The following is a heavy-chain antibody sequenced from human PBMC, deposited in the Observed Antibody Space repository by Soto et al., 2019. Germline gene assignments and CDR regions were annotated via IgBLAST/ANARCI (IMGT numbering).Heavy chain of an antibody. CDR3: AADVEKAMDPKYYCYYGMAV. J-gene: IGHJ6*02. Sequence: SVKVSCKASGFTFTSSAVQWVRQARGQRLEWIGWIVVGSGNTNYAQKFQERVTITRDMSTSTAYMELSSLRSEDTAVYYWAADVEKAMDPKYYCYYGMAVGGQGPTVTVSS. V-gene: IGHV1-58*01. CDR2: IVVGSGNT. CDR1: GFTFTSSA. D-gene: IGHD5-18*01.